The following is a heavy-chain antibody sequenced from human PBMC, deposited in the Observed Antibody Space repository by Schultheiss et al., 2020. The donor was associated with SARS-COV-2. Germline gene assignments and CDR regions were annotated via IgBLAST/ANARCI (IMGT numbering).Heavy chain of an antibody. CDR2: IWYDGSNK. Sequence: GESLKISCAASGFTFSSYGMHWVRQAPGKGLEWVAVIWYDGSNKYYADSVKGRFTISRDNSKNTLYLQMNSLRAEDTAVYYCAKMIVVVKAFDIWGQGTMVTVSS. CDR1: GFTFSSYG. CDR3: AKMIVVVKAFDI. V-gene: IGHV3-33*06. J-gene: IGHJ3*02. D-gene: IGHD3-22*01.